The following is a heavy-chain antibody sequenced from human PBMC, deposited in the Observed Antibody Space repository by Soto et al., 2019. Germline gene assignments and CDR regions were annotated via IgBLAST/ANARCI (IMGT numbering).Heavy chain of an antibody. CDR1: GFTFRDYW. CDR3: ARRIVDAVGARPKTFEN. J-gene: IGHJ4*02. CDR2: IKYDGSEQ. Sequence: GGSLRLSCAASGFTFRDYWMSWVRQAPGKGPEWVANIKYDGSEQYYVDSVRGRFTISRDNARDSVFLQLNSLRLEDTAVYYCARRIVDAVGARPKTFENWGQGTRVTVSS. V-gene: IGHV3-7*01. D-gene: IGHD1-26*01.